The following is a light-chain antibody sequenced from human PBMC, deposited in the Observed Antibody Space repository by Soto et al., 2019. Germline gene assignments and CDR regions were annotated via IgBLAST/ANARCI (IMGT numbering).Light chain of an antibody. J-gene: IGKJ5*01. CDR1: QRISVY. Sequence: DIQVTQSPSSLSASVGKKVTITCRASQRISVYLNWYQQKPGRAPKLLIYTASILQSGVPSRFSGSGSGTYFTLTINSLQPEDFGTYYCQQSYNTPSTFGQGTRLEI. CDR2: TAS. CDR3: QQSYNTPST. V-gene: IGKV1-39*01.